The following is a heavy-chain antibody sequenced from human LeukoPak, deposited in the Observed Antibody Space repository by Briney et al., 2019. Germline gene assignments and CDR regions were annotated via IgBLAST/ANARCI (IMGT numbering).Heavy chain of an antibody. J-gene: IGHJ4*02. D-gene: IGHD3-9*01. CDR2: IFNSGST. V-gene: IGHV4-39*07. CDR1: GGSISSSKYY. Sequence: SETLSLTYTVSGGSISSSKYYWGWIRQPPGKGLEWIGTIFNSGSTHYNPSLKSRVTISVDKSKNQLSLMLTSVTAADTAVYYCARFVSRYFDWLYYNSVYYFDYWGQGTLVTVSS. CDR3: ARFVSRYFDWLYYNSVYYFDY.